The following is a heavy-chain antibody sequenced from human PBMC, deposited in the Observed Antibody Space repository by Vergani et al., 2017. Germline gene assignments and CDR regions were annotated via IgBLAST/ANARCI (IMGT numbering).Heavy chain of an antibody. CDR1: GGTFSSCA. D-gene: IGHD6-13*01. CDR2: IIPIFGTA. Sequence: QVQLVQSGAEVKKPGSSVKVSCKASGGTFSSCAISWVRQAPGQGLEWMGGIIPIFGTANYAQKFQGRVTITADESTSTAYMELSSLRSEDTAVYYCARDLIPRIAAPYAFDIWGQGTMVTVSS. CDR3: ARDLIPRIAAPYAFDI. V-gene: IGHV1-69*01. J-gene: IGHJ3*02.